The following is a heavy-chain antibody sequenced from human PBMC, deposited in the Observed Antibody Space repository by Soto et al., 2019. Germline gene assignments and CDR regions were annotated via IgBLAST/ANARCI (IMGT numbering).Heavy chain of an antibody. V-gene: IGHV1-69*01. J-gene: IGHJ5*02. D-gene: IGHD6-19*01. CDR2: IIPMFGTG. CDR3: ARENRDDNSGWDSCSDWFDP. Sequence: QVQLVQSGAEVKKPGSSVRVSCKASGDTSDSFSISWVRQAPGQGLEWMGGIIPMFGTGNYAQKFQGRLTITADESTGTSYMELKSLRSEDTAVYFCARENRDDNSGWDSCSDWFDPWGQGTLVTVSS. CDR1: GDTSDSFS.